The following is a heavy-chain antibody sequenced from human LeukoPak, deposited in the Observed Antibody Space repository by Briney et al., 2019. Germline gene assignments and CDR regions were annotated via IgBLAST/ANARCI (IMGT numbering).Heavy chain of an antibody. CDR1: GFSFNTYG. D-gene: IGHD4-17*01. J-gene: IGHJ4*02. V-gene: IGHV3-33*01. CDR2: IWYDGSNT. Sequence: GRSLRLSCAASGFSFNTYGMLWVRQAPGKGLECVAVIWYDGSNTYYADSVKGRFTISRDNSKNTLYLQMNSLRAEDTAVYYCVSGGAYHRNWGQGTLVTVSS. CDR3: VSGGAYHRN.